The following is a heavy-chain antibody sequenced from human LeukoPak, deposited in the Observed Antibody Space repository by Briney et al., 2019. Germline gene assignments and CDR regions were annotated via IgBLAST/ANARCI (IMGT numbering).Heavy chain of an antibody. D-gene: IGHD5-24*01. CDR2: ISSSSSYI. CDR1: GFTFSSYS. Sequence: PGGSLRLSCAASGFTFSSYSMNWVRQAPGKGLEWVSSISSSSSYIYYADSVKGRFTISRDNAKNSLYLQMNSLRAEDTAVYYCARDLEMSTINYYFDYWGQGTLVTVSS. CDR3: ARDLEMSTINYYFDY. J-gene: IGHJ4*02. V-gene: IGHV3-21*01.